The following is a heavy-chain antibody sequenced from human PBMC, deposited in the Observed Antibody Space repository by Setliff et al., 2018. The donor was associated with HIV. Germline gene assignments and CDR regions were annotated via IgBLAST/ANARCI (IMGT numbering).Heavy chain of an antibody. CDR3: GRLSETAMASFDS. V-gene: IGHV4-4*08. CDR1: GGSINSYH. Sequence: SETLSLTCTVSGGSINSYHWSWIRQSSGKGLEWIGYIYKSGTTNYSSSLKSRVTISADPSKNQFSLKLTSVTAADTAVYYCGRLSETAMASFDSWGQGTLVTVSS. D-gene: IGHD5-18*01. CDR2: IYKSGTT. J-gene: IGHJ4*02.